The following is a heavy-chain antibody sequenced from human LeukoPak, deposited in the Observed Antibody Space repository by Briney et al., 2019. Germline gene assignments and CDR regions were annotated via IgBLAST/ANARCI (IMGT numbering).Heavy chain of an antibody. CDR1: GYTFTSYG. CDR2: ISAYNSNT. J-gene: IGHJ5*02. CDR3: ARDAGVVPAAMFDP. V-gene: IGHV1-18*01. D-gene: IGHD2-2*01. Sequence: GASVKVSCKASGYTFTSYGISWVRQAPGQGLEWMGWISAYNSNTNYAQKLQGRVTMTTDTSTSTAYMELRSLRSDDTAVYYCARDAGVVPAAMFDPWGQGTLVTVSS.